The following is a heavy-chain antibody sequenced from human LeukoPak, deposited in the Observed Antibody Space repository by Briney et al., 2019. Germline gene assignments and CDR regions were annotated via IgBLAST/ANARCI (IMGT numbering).Heavy chain of an antibody. Sequence: PGGSLRLSCAASGFTFSSYGMHWVRQAPGKGLEWVAVISYDGSNKYYADSVKGRFTISRDNSKNTLYLQMNSLGAEDTAVYYCAKTRYYYGSGSLPESFDYWGQGTLVTVSS. CDR1: GFTFSSYG. D-gene: IGHD3-10*01. V-gene: IGHV3-30*18. CDR2: ISYDGSNK. J-gene: IGHJ4*02. CDR3: AKTRYYYGSGSLPESFDY.